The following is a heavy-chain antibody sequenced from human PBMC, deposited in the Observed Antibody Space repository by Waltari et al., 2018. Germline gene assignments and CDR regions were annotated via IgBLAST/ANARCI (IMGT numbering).Heavy chain of an antibody. Sequence: EVXLVXSGGXLVKPGGSLRLSCAASGLTFSRDRMNWVRQAPGKGXEWVSXISSSXSYIYXADSVKGRFTXSRDNAKNSLYLQMNSLXAEDTAVYXCARYXSTGDYYYGMDXWGQGTTVTVSS. CDR2: ISSSXSYI. D-gene: IGHD2-2*01. J-gene: IGHJ6*02. CDR1: GLTFSRDR. V-gene: IGHV3-21*01. CDR3: ARYXSTGDYYYGMDX.